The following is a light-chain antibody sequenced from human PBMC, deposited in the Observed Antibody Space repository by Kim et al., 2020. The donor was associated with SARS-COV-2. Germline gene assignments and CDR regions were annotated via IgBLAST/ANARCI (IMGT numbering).Light chain of an antibody. J-gene: IGKJ1*01. CDR1: QSVNSN. CDR3: QQYNSWRA. Sequence: EIVMTQSPATLSVSPGERATLSCRASQSVNSNLAWYQQKPGQAPRLLIYGASTRATGIPARFSGSGSGTEFTLTISSLQSEDFAIYYCQQYNSWRAFRRGTKVDIK. V-gene: IGKV3-15*01. CDR2: GAS.